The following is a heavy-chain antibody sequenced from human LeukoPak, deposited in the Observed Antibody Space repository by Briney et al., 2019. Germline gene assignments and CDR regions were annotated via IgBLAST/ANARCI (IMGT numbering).Heavy chain of an antibody. D-gene: IGHD2-2*01. V-gene: IGHV3-30-3*01. CDR2: ISKDGSNK. J-gene: IGHJ4*02. CDR3: AREDQQLPDY. CDR1: GFTFNSYA. Sequence: EGSLRLSCTASGFTFNSYAMHWVRQSPGKGLEWVAVISKDGSNKYCVDSVKGRFTISRDNSMNTVYLQMSSLRPDDTAVYYCAREDQQLPDYWGQGTLVTVSS.